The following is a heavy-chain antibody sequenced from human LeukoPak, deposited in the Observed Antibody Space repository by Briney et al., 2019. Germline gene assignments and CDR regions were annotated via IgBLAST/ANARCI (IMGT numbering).Heavy chain of an antibody. J-gene: IGHJ4*02. D-gene: IGHD3-16*02. Sequence: GGSLRLSCAASGFILRNFAMSWVRQAPGKGLEWVSGLSVGGEKTFYAGSVKGRFTISRDDSNATLFLQMNSLRIEDTAVYCCAKDIEHFDSWGQGTLVTVSS. CDR2: LSVGGEKT. CDR1: GFILRNFA. CDR3: AKDIEHFDS. V-gene: IGHV3-23*01.